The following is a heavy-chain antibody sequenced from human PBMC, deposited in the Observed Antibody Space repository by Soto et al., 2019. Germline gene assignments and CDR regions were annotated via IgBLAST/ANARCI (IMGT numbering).Heavy chain of an antibody. CDR1: GFTFSSYD. CDR2: IGTAGDP. Sequence: GGSLRLSCAASGFTFSSYDMHWVRQATGKGLEWVSAIGTAGDPYYPGSVKGRFTISRENAKNSLYLQMNSLRAGDTAVYYCARGGGYCSGGSCYSGYYYYGMDVWGEGTTVTVYS. J-gene: IGHJ6*04. V-gene: IGHV3-13*05. CDR3: ARGGGYCSGGSCYSGYYYYGMDV. D-gene: IGHD2-15*01.